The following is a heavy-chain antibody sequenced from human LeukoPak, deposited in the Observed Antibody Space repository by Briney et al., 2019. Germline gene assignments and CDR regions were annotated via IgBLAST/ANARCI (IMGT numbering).Heavy chain of an antibody. CDR2: IYYSGST. CDR3: AREVLNHNWFDP. CDR1: GGSISGYY. V-gene: IGHV4-59*12. J-gene: IGHJ5*02. Sequence: SEALSLTCTVSGGSISGYYWSWIRQPPYKGLEYIGYIYYSGSTNYNPSLKSRVTISVDTSKNQFSLNLKSVTAADTAVYYCAREVLNHNWFDPWGQGTLVTVSS. D-gene: IGHD2/OR15-2a*01.